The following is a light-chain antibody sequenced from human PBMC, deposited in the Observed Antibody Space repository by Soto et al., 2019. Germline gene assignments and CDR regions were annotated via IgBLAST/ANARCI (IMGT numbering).Light chain of an antibody. CDR3: QQYNNWPLT. CDR1: QSVSNN. V-gene: IGKV3-15*01. J-gene: IGKJ4*01. CDR2: GAS. Sequence: EIVMMQSPATLSVSPGERATLSCRASQSVSNNLAWYQQKPGQAPRLLIYGASARATGIPARFSGSGSGTEFTLTISSLQSEDFAVYYCQQYNNWPLTFGGGTKVEIK.